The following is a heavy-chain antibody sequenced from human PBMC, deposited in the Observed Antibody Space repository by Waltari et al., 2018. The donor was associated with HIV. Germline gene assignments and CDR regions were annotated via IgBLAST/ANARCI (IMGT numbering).Heavy chain of an antibody. V-gene: IGHV3-74*01. CDR2: IKSEGSST. Sequence: EVQLVESGGGLGQPGGSLRLSCAASGFTFSSYWMHWVRQAPGKGLVWGSRIKSEGSSTNYADFGKGRVTISRDNAKSTLYLQMNSLRAEDTAVYYCATTPDPSGSYIFDYWGQGTLVTVSS. D-gene: IGHD1-26*01. CDR1: GFTFSSYW. J-gene: IGHJ4*02. CDR3: ATTPDPSGSYIFDY.